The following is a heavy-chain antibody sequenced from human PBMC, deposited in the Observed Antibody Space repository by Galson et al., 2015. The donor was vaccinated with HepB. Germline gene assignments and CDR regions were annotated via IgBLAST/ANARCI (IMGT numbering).Heavy chain of an antibody. CDR3: ARAKVGGGYFDY. CDR1: GDSISNDRW. D-gene: IGHD1-26*01. CDR2: AYHRGGT. J-gene: IGHJ4*02. V-gene: IGHV4-4*02. Sequence: LSLTCAVSGDSISNDRWWSWVRQPPGEGLEWIGEAYHRGGTNYRPSLKSRVTMSVDKSKNQFSLKLTSVTAADTAVYYCARAKVGGGYFDYWGQGTLVTVSS.